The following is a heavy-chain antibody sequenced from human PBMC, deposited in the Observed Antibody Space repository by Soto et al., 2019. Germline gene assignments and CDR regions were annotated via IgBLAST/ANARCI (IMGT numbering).Heavy chain of an antibody. CDR3: ARGYSSSWYDCYGMDV. D-gene: IGHD6-13*01. V-gene: IGHV4-34*01. CDR1: GGSFSGYY. J-gene: IGHJ6*02. CDR2: INHSGST. Sequence: SETLSLTCAVYGGSFSGYYWSWIRQPPGKGLEWIGEINHSGSTNYNPSLKSRVTISVDTSKNQFSLKLSSVTAADTAVYYCARGYSSSWYDCYGMDVWGQGTTVTVSS.